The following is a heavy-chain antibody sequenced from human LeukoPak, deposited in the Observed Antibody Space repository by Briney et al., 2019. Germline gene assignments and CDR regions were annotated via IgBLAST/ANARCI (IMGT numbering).Heavy chain of an antibody. CDR1: GFTFSSYA. Sequence: GGSLRLSCAASGFTFSSYAMSWVRQAPGKGLEWVSAISGSGGSTYYADSVKGRFTISRDDAKNLLYLQMNSLRVEDTALYYCARGSRAAAESYFDYWGQGILVSVSS. CDR3: ARGSRAAAESYFDY. J-gene: IGHJ4*02. D-gene: IGHD6-25*01. CDR2: ISGSGGST. V-gene: IGHV3-23*01.